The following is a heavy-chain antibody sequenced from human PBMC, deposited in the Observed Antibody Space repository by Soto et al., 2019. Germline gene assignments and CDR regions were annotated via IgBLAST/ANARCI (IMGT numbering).Heavy chain of an antibody. CDR1: GGSITSGGYS. CDR3: ARDYYGMDV. Sequence: SETLSLTCTVSGGSITSGGYSWTWIRQSPGKGLEWIGYTYQSGSAYYNPSLKSRVTISVDRSKNQFSLNLTSVTAADTAVYYCARDYYGMDVWGQGTTVTVSS. V-gene: IGHV4-30-2*06. J-gene: IGHJ6*02. CDR2: TYQSGSA.